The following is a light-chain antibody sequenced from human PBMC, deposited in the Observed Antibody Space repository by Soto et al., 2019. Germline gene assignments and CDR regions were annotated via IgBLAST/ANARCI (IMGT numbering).Light chain of an antibody. Sequence: QSVLTQPRSVSGSPGQSVTISCTGTSSDVGGYNYVSWYQQHPGKAPKLMIYDVSKRPSGVPDRFSGSKSGNTASLTISGLQAEDEADYYCCSYSSSSTFYVFGTGTKLTVL. J-gene: IGLJ1*01. V-gene: IGLV2-11*01. CDR3: CSYSSSSTFYV. CDR2: DVS. CDR1: SSDVGGYNY.